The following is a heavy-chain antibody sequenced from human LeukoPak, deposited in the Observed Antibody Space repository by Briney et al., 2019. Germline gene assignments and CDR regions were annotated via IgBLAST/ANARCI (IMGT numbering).Heavy chain of an antibody. CDR3: ARTRRAHDYSNTNDY. J-gene: IGHJ4*02. CDR1: GGTFSSYA. V-gene: IGHV1-69*01. CDR2: IIPIFGTA. Sequence: GASVKVSCKASGGTFSSYAISWVRQAPGQGLEWMGGIIPIFGTANYAQKFQGRVTITADESTSTAYMELSSLRSEDTAVYYCARTRRAHDYSNTNDYWGQGTLVTVSS. D-gene: IGHD4-11*01.